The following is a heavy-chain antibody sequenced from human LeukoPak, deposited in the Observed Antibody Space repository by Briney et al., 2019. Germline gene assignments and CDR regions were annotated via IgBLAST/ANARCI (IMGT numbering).Heavy chain of an antibody. D-gene: IGHD6-19*01. CDR2: INDHGDTT. J-gene: IGHJ4*02. CDR1: GFTFSSCA. Sequence: GGSLRLSCSASGFTFSSCAMHWVRQAPGMGLEYVSGINDHGDTTHYGDSVRGRVTISRDDSKNTVHLQMSSLRAEDTAAYYCVKDLSGWYSFDYWGQGTLVTVSS. V-gene: IGHV3-64D*09. CDR3: VKDLSGWYSFDY.